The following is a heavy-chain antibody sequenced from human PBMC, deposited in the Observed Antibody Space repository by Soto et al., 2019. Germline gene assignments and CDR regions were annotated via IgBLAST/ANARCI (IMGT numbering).Heavy chain of an antibody. J-gene: IGHJ5*02. CDR2: INPRDGGT. Sequence: ASVKVSCKASDYIFTTHYMHWVRQAPGQGLEWMGIINPRDGGTSDAEKFQGRVTMTEDTSTNTAYMELSSLRSEDTAVYYCANANWNYAANWFDPWGQGTLVTVSS. V-gene: IGHV1-46*01. CDR1: DYIFTTHY. D-gene: IGHD1-7*01. CDR3: ANANWNYAANWFDP.